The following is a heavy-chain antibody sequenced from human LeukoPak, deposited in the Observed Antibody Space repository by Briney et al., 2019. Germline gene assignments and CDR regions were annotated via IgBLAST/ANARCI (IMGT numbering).Heavy chain of an antibody. J-gene: IGHJ3*02. Sequence: GGSLRLSCAASGFTFSSYWMHWVRQAPGKGLVWVSRINSDGSSTSYADSVKGRFTISRDNAKNTLYLQMNSLRAEDTAVYYCARQYEMATIGPAFDIWGQGTMVTVSS. CDR1: GFTFSSYW. V-gene: IGHV3-74*01. CDR3: ARQYEMATIGPAFDI. D-gene: IGHD5-24*01. CDR2: INSDGSST.